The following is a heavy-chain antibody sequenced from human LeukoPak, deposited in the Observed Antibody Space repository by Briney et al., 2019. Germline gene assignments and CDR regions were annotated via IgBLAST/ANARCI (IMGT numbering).Heavy chain of an antibody. Sequence: GGSLRLSCAASGFTFSAYSMNWVRQAPGKGLEWVSYISSSSSTIYYADSVKGRFTISRDNAKNSLYLQMNTLRDEDTAVYYCARDTMVRGVNPPYHFDYWGQGTLVTVSS. CDR3: ARDTMVRGVNPPYHFDY. J-gene: IGHJ4*02. V-gene: IGHV3-48*02. CDR2: ISSSSSTI. D-gene: IGHD3-10*01. CDR1: GFTFSAYS.